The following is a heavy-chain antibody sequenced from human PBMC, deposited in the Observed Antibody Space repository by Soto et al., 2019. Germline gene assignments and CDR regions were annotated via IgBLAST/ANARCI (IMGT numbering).Heavy chain of an antibody. D-gene: IGHD6-6*01. CDR2: ISTSIDAT. CDR3: AKDRTVAARHFDY. CDR1: GFAFSNYA. V-gene: IGHV3-23*01. J-gene: IGHJ4*02. Sequence: RLSCAASGFAFSNYAMHWVRQAPGKGLEWVSSISTSIDATYYADSVKGRFTISRDDSKNTLYMQMNSLRAEDSAVYYCAKDRTVAARHFDYWGQGTQVTVA.